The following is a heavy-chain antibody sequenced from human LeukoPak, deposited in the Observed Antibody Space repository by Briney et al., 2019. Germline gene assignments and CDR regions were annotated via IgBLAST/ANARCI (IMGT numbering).Heavy chain of an antibody. Sequence: GGSLRLSCAASGFTVSGDFMSWVRQAPGKGLEWVSVIYGDGSTYYADSVKGRFTISRDNSKNTLYLQMYGLRAEDTAVYYCARERGRGRDSPWFDYWGQGTLVTVSS. CDR2: IYGDGST. D-gene: IGHD3-16*01. J-gene: IGHJ4*02. V-gene: IGHV3-53*01. CDR1: GFTVSGDF. CDR3: ARERGRGRDSPWFDY.